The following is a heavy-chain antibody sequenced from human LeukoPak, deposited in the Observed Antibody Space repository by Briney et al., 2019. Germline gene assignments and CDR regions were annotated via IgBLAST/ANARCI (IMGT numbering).Heavy chain of an antibody. CDR1: GYTFTCYY. CDR3: ARGGSVDSSGTDY. Sequence: ASVKVSCKASGYTFTCYYMHWVRQAPGQGLEWMGWINPNSGGTNYAQKFQGWVTMTRDTSISTAYMELSRLRSEDTAVYYCARGGSVDSSGTDYWGQGTLVTVSS. V-gene: IGHV1-2*04. D-gene: IGHD3-22*01. J-gene: IGHJ4*02. CDR2: INPNSGGT.